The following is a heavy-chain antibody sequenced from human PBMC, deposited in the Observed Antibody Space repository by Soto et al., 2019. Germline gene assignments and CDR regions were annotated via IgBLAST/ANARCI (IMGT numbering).Heavy chain of an antibody. CDR2: IYYSGST. CDR3: VRLGFLVAATPRYFDY. V-gene: IGHV4-39*01. Sequence: QLQLQESGPGLVKPSETLSLTCTVSGGSISSSSYYWGWIRQPPGKGLEWIGSIYYSGSTYYNPSLKSRVTISVDTSKNQFSLKLSSVTAADTAVYYCVRLGFLVAATPRYFDYWGQGTLVTVSS. D-gene: IGHD2-15*01. CDR1: GGSISSSSYY. J-gene: IGHJ4*02.